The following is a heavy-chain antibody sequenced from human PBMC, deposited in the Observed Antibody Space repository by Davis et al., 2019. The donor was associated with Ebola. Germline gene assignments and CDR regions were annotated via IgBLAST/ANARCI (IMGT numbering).Heavy chain of an antibody. D-gene: IGHD1-14*01. CDR3: ARDSRGGGITSKQLQH. Sequence: GESLKISCAASGFIFSDYYMSWIRQAPGKGLEWVSYISSSGSTTYYADSVKGRFTISRDNSKNMVYLQMNSVRPEDTAVYYCARDSRGGGITSKQLQHWGQGTLVTVSS. CDR1: GFIFSDYY. V-gene: IGHV3-11*04. J-gene: IGHJ1*01. CDR2: ISSSGSTT.